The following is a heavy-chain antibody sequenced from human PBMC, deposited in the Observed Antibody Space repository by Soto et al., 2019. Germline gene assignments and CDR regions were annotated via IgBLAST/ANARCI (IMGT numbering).Heavy chain of an antibody. Sequence: GGSLRLSCAASGFTFSTYWMTWVRQAPGKGLEWVANIKQDGSEKYYVDSVKGQFTISRDNAKNSLYLQMNSLRAEDTAVYYCARDFFASFSQSNHLFGYWGQGTLVAVSS. CDR3: ARDFFASFSQSNHLFGY. J-gene: IGHJ4*02. CDR2: IKQDGSEK. D-gene: IGHD3-10*01. CDR1: GFTFSTYW. V-gene: IGHV3-7*01.